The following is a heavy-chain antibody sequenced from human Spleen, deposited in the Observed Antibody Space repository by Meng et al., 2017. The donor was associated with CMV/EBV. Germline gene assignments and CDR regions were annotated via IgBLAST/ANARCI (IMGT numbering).Heavy chain of an antibody. V-gene: IGHV1-69*05. CDR2: IIPIFGTA. Sequence: SVKVSCKASGDTFSSYAISWVRQAPGQGLEWMGGIIPIFGTANYAQKFQGRVTITTDEATSTAYMELSSLRSEDTAVYYCATSGRYYYYYGMDVWGQGTTVTVSS. J-gene: IGHJ6*02. D-gene: IGHD6-25*01. CDR3: ATSGRYYYYYGMDV. CDR1: GDTFSSYA.